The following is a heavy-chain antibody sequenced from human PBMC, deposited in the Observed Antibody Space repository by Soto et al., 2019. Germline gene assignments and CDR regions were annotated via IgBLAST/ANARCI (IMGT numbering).Heavy chain of an antibody. J-gene: IGHJ5*02. Sequence: GXSVKVSFNASGYTFTSYAMHLLRHTPGQRLEWMGWINAGNGNTKYSQKFQGRVTITRDTSASTAYMELSSLRSEDTAVYYCARDYFTVTTEPSYDPWGQGTLVTVSS. CDR1: GYTFTSYA. V-gene: IGHV1-3*01. CDR2: INAGNGNT. CDR3: ARDYFTVTTEPSYDP. D-gene: IGHD4-4*01.